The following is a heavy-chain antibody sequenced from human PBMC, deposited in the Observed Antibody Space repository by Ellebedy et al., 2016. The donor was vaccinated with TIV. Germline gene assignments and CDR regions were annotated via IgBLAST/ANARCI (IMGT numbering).Heavy chain of an antibody. CDR2: IWYDGSNI. Sequence: GESLKISCAASGLTFSSYGMHWVRQAPGKGLEWVAIIWYDGSNIYYADSVKGRFTISRDNLKNTLYLQMSSLRAEDTAVYYCSFKGVATRVYWGQGTLVTVSS. J-gene: IGHJ4*02. CDR3: SFKGVATRVY. V-gene: IGHV3-33*01. D-gene: IGHD4-23*01. CDR1: GLTFSSYG.